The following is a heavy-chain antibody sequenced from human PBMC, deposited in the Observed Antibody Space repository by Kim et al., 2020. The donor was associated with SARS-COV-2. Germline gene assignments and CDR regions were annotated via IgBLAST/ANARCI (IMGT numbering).Heavy chain of an antibody. Sequence: SETLSLTCAVYGGSFSASYWSWTRQSQGKGLEWIGEINHSGNTNYNPSLRGRVTISLDTSTSQFSLRLTSVTAADTAADYCATGDGYAESYWGQGTLVTV. CDR3: ATGDGYAESY. V-gene: IGHV4-34*01. CDR2: INHSGNT. D-gene: IGHD5-12*01. CDR1: GGSFSASY. J-gene: IGHJ4*02.